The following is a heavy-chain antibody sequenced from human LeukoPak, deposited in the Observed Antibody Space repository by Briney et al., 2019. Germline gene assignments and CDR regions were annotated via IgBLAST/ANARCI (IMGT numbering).Heavy chain of an antibody. Sequence: VASGKVSCKASGYTFTGYYIHWVRQAPGQGLEWMGWINPNSGGTKYAQKFQGRVTMTRDTSISTAFMELNRLRSDDTAVYYCARGDRDMPDYYFDYWGLGTLVTVSS. V-gene: IGHV1-2*02. CDR1: GYTFTGYY. D-gene: IGHD3-16*01. J-gene: IGHJ4*02. CDR3: ARGDRDMPDYYFDY. CDR2: INPNSGGT.